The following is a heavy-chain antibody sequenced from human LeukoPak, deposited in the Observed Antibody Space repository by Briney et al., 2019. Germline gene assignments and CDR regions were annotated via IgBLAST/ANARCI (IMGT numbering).Heavy chain of an antibody. CDR3: ARLGSPREYYYDSSGYPYDAFDI. D-gene: IGHD3-22*01. Sequence: GESLKISCKGSGYSFTSYWIGWVRQMPGKGLEWMGIIYPGDSDTRYSPSFQGQVTISADKSISTAYLQWSSLKASDTAMYYCARLGSPREYYYDSSGYPYDAFDIWGQGTMVTVSS. V-gene: IGHV5-51*01. CDR1: GYSFTSYW. CDR2: IYPGDSDT. J-gene: IGHJ3*02.